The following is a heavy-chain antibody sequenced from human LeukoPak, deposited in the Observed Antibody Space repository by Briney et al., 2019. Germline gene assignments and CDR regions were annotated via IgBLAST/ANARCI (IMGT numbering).Heavy chain of an antibody. V-gene: IGHV4-59*01. CDR2: IYYSGST. CDR1: GGSISSYY. J-gene: IGHJ3*02. D-gene: IGHD2-2*02. Sequence: PSETLSLTCTVSGGSISSYYWSWIRQPPGKGLEWIGYIYYSGSTNYNPSLKSRVTISVDTSKNQFSLKLSSVTAADTAVYYCARRSIGYCSSTSCYKGMKAAFDIWGQGTMVTVSS. CDR3: ARRSIGYCSSTSCYKGMKAAFDI.